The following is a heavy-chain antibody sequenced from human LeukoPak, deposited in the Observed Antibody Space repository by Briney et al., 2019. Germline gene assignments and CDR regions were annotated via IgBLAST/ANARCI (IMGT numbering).Heavy chain of an antibody. J-gene: IGHJ4*02. CDR3: ARLRDSSGYYYFDY. CDR1: GYTFTSYW. V-gene: IGHV5-51*01. D-gene: IGHD3-22*01. CDR2: IYPGDSDT. Sequence: GESLKISCKVSGYTFTSYWIGWVRQMPGKGLEWMGIIYPGDSDTKYSPSFQGQVTISADKSISTAYLQWSSLKASDTAMYYCARLRDSSGYYYFDYWGQGTLVTVSS.